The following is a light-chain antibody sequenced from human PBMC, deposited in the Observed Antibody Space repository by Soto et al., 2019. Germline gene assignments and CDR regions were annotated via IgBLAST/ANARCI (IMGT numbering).Light chain of an antibody. CDR1: QGISSA. CDR3: QHYNSYSEA. J-gene: IGKJ1*01. Sequence: AIQLTQSPSSLSASVGDRVTITCRASQGISSALAWYQQKPGKAPKLLIYDASSLESGVPSRFSGSGSGTEFTLTISSLQPDDFATYYCQHYNSYSEAFGQGTKEDIK. V-gene: IGKV1-13*02. CDR2: DAS.